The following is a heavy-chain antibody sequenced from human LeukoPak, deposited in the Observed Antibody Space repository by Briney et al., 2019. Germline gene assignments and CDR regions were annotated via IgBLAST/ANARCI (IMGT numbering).Heavy chain of an antibody. Sequence: ASVMVSCKASGYTFTSYYMHWVRQAPGQGLEWMGIINPSGGSTSYAQKFQGRVTMTRDTSTSTVYMELSSLRSEDTAVYYCARDQEGHYYDSSGRNWFDPWGQGTLVTVSS. CDR2: INPSGGST. D-gene: IGHD3-22*01. CDR3: ARDQEGHYYDSSGRNWFDP. J-gene: IGHJ5*02. CDR1: GYTFTSYY. V-gene: IGHV1-46*01.